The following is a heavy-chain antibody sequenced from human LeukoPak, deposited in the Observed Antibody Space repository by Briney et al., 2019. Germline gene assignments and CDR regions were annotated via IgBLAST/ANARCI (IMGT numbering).Heavy chain of an antibody. D-gene: IGHD3-22*01. J-gene: IGHJ4*02. CDR3: ARGYSLYDSSGYWTY. V-gene: IGHV4-59*01. CDR1: GGSISSYY. Sequence: PSETLSLSCTVSGGSISSYYWSWIRQPPGKGLEWLGYSSYSGSTNYNPSLKSRVTISVDTSKNQFSLKLSSVTAADTAVYYCARGYSLYDSSGYWTYWGQGTLVTVSS. CDR2: SSYSGST.